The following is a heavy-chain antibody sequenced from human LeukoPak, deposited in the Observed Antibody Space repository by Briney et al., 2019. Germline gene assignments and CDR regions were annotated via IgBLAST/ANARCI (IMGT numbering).Heavy chain of an antibody. D-gene: IGHD6-19*01. V-gene: IGHV3-15*01. J-gene: IGHJ4*01. CDR2: IKSKTDGGTT. CDR1: GFTFSNAW. CDR3: TRDGRSGWYLYYFDY. Sequence: GGSLRLSCAASGFTFSNAWMSWVRQAPGKGLEWVGRIKSKTDGGTTDYAAPVKGRFTISRDDSKRIAYLQMNSLKTEDTAVYYCTRDGRSGWYLYYFDYWGHGTLVTVSS.